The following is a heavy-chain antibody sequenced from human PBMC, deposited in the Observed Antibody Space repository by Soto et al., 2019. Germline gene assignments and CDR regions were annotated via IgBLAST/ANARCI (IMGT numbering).Heavy chain of an antibody. Sequence: GVSLRLSCAASGFTFSSYAMSWVRQAPGKGLEWVSAISGSGGSTYYADSVKGRFTISRDNSKNMLHLQMNSLRVEDTAVYYCAREVRVRGFAFDIWGQGTMVTVSS. CDR2: ISGSGGST. CDR1: GFTFSSYA. V-gene: IGHV3-23*01. D-gene: IGHD3-3*01. J-gene: IGHJ3*02. CDR3: AREVRVRGFAFDI.